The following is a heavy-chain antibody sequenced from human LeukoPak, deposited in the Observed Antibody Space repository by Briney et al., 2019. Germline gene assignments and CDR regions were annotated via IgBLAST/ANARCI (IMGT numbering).Heavy chain of an antibody. CDR3: ARGYWYYDSSGYYLDY. D-gene: IGHD3-22*01. CDR1: GFTFSSYA. Sequence: GGSLRLSCAASGFTFSSYAMHWVRQAPGKGLEWVAVISHDGSNKYYADSVKGRFTISRDNSKNTLYLQMNSLRAEDTAVYYCARGYWYYDSSGYYLDYWGQGTLVTVSS. J-gene: IGHJ4*02. CDR2: ISHDGSNK. V-gene: IGHV3-30-3*01.